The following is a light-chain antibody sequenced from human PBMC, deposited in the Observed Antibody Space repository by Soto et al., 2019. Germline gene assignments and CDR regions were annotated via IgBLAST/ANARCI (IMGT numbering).Light chain of an antibody. CDR1: SSDVGDYKY. Sequence: QSALTQPASVSGSPGQSITISCSGTSSDVGDYKYVSWYQQHPGKAPKLIIYEVSNRPSGVSNRFSGSNSGNTASLTISALQAEDEADYYCRSYAGTGTWVFGGGTKLTVL. CDR2: EVS. CDR3: RSYAGTGTWV. V-gene: IGLV2-14*01. J-gene: IGLJ3*02.